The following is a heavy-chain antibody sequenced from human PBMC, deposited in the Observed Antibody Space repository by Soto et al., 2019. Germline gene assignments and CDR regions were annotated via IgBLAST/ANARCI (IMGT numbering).Heavy chain of an antibody. J-gene: IGHJ4*02. CDR1: GGTFSSYA. CDR2: IIPIFGTA. CDR3: ARDLSYGLYYFDY. D-gene: IGHD5-18*01. Sequence: SVKVSCKASGGTFSSYAISWVRQAPGQGLEWMGGIIPIFGTANYAQKFQGRVTITADESTSTAYMELSSLRSEDTAVYYCARDLSYGLYYFDYWGQGTLVTVSS. V-gene: IGHV1-69*13.